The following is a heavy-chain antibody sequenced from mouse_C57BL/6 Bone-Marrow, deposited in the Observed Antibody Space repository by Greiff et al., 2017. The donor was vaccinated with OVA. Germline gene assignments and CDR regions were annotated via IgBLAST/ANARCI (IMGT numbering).Heavy chain of an antibody. D-gene: IGHD2-3*01. CDR1: GYTFTSYW. CDR3: ARDGYYPCAMDY. CDR2: IDPSDSYT. V-gene: IGHV1-69*01. J-gene: IGHJ4*01. Sequence: QVQLQQPGAELVMPGASVKLSCKASGYTFTSYWMHWVKQRPGQGLEWIGEIDPSDSYTNYNQKFKGKSTLTVDKSSSTAYMQLSSLTSEDSAVYYCARDGYYPCAMDYWGQGTSVTVSS.